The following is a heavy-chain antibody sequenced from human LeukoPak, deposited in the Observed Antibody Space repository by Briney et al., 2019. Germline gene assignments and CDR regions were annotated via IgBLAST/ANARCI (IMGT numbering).Heavy chain of an antibody. Sequence: GASVTVSCKASGYTFTSYAMHWVRQAPGQRLEWMGWINAGNGNTKYSQKFQGRVTITRDTSASTAYMELSSLRSEDTAVYYCARGDCGGNDCYYIDYWGQGTLVTVSS. J-gene: IGHJ4*02. V-gene: IGHV1-3*01. CDR1: GYTFTSYA. CDR2: INAGNGNT. CDR3: ARGDCGGNDCYYIDY. D-gene: IGHD2-21*01.